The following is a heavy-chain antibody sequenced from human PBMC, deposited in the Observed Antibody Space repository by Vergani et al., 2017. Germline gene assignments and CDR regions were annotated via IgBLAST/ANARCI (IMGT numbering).Heavy chain of an antibody. J-gene: IGHJ3*02. Sequence: QVQLVQSGAEVKKPGASVKVSCKASGYTFTSYGISWVRQAPGQGLEWMGWISAYNGNTNYAQKFQGRVTITADESTSTAYMELSSLRSEDTAVYYCASRDGSVGDAFDIWGQGTMVTVSS. CDR2: ISAYNGNT. CDR1: GYTFTSYG. CDR3: ASRDGSVGDAFDI. V-gene: IGHV1-18*01. D-gene: IGHD5-24*01.